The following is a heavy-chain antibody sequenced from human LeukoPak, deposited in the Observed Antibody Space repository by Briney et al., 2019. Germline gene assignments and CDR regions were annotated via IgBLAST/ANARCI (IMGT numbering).Heavy chain of an antibody. Sequence: GGSLRLSCVASGFTFSAFGMHWVRQAPGKGLEWVTFIRFDGHEIEYADSVKDRFTISRDNSKNTLYLQMNSLRPEDTAVYYCAKEVGGPFDYWGQGTLVLVSS. V-gene: IGHV3-30*02. D-gene: IGHD3-10*01. CDR1: GFTFSAFG. CDR2: IRFDGHEI. J-gene: IGHJ4*02. CDR3: AKEVGGPFDY.